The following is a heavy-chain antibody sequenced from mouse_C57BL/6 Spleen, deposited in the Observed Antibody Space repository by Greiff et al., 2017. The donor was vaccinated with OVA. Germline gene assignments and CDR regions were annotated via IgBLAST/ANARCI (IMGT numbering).Heavy chain of an antibody. V-gene: IGHV3-6*01. J-gene: IGHJ4*01. Sequence: EVQLQESGPGLVKPSQSLSLTCSVTGYSITSGYYWNWIRQFPGNKLEWMGYISYDGSNNYNPSLKNRISITRDTSKNQFFLKLNSVTTEDTATYYCASHYDYDDYAMDYWGQGTSVTVSS. CDR2: ISYDGSN. D-gene: IGHD2-4*01. CDR1: GYSITSGYY. CDR3: ASHYDYDDYAMDY.